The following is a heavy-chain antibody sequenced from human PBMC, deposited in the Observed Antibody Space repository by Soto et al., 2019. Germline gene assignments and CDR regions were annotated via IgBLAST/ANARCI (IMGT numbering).Heavy chain of an antibody. Sequence: GGSLRHSCASSGFTFSSYSMNWVRQAPGKGLEWVSSISSSSSYIYYADSVKGRFTISRDNAKNSLYLQMNSLRAEDTAVYYCARSQWELLGYWGQGTLVTVSS. D-gene: IGHD1-26*01. CDR1: GFTFSSYS. CDR2: ISSSSSYI. CDR3: ARSQWELLGY. J-gene: IGHJ4*02. V-gene: IGHV3-21*01.